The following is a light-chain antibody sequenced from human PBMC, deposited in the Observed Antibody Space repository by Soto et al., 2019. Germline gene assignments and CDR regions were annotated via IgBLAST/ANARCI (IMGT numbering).Light chain of an antibody. V-gene: IGKV1-39*01. CDR1: QSISSY. Sequence: DIQMTQSPSSLTASVGDRVTITCRASQSISSYLNWYQQKPGKAPKLLIYAASSLQSGVPSRFSGSGSGTDFTLTICSLQPEDFATYYCQQSYSTPTFGQGTKVDI. CDR3: QQSYSTPT. J-gene: IGKJ1*01. CDR2: AAS.